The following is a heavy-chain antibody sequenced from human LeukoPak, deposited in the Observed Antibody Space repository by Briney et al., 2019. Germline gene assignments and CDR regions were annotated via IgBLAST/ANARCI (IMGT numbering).Heavy chain of an antibody. CDR2: ISGSGGST. V-gene: IGHV3-23*01. CDR3: ARVGSAAVDY. J-gene: IGHJ4*02. CDR1: GFTFSSYA. Sequence: PGGSLRLSCAASGFTFSSYAMSWVRQAPGKGLEWVSAISGSGGSTYYADSVKGRFTISRDNAKNSLYLQMNSLRAEDTAVYYCARVGSAAVDYWGQGTLVTVSS. D-gene: IGHD2-15*01.